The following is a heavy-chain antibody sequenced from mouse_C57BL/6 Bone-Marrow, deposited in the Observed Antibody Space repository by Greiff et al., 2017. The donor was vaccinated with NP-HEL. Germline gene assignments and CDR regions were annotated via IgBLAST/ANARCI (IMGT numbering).Heavy chain of an antibody. CDR2: INPSNGGI. D-gene: IGHD1-1*01. J-gene: IGHJ2*01. CDR1: GYTFTNYW. CDR3: ARRGLRSYYFDY. Sequence: QVQLKQPGTELVKPGASVKLSCKASGYTFTNYWMHWVKQRPGQGLEWIGNINPSNGGINYNEKFKGKATLTVDKSSNTAYMQLSSLTSEDSAVYYCARRGLRSYYFDYGGQGTTLTVSS. V-gene: IGHV1-53*01.